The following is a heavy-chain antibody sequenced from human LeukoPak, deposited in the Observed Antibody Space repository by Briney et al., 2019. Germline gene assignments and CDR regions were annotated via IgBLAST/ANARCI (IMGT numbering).Heavy chain of an antibody. CDR2: TYYRSKWCN. CDR3: GRTRDLGIDS. V-gene: IGHV6-1*01. Sequence: SQTLSLTCAISGDSVSSNSAALNWISQSPSRGLEWLGRTYYRSKWCNHYAVSVKSRITINPDTSKNQFSLHLSSVTPDDTAVYYCGRTRDLGIDSWGQGTLVTVSS. D-gene: IGHD7-27*01. J-gene: IGHJ5*01. CDR1: GDSVSSNSAA.